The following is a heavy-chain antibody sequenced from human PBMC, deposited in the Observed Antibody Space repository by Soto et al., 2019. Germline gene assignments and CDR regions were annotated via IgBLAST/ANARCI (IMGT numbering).Heavy chain of an antibody. Sequence: SETLSLTCAVYGGSFSGYYWSWIRQPPGKGLEWIGEINHSGSTNYKPSLQNRLTITKDTSRSQVVLTMTNMGPLDTATYYCGRRVDVTYDLWGQGALVTVSS. D-gene: IGHD5-12*01. J-gene: IGHJ4*02. CDR3: GRRVDVTYDL. CDR2: INHSGST. CDR1: GGSFSGYY. V-gene: IGHV4-34*01.